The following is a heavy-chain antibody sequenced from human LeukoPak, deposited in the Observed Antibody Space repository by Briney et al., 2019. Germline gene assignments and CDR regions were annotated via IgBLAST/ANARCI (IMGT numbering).Heavy chain of an antibody. Sequence: SETLSLTCDVSGYSTNSGLYWGWIRRPPGKGLEWIASIYHSGSTYYNPSLKSRATISVDASENQFSLKVTSVTAAATAVYYCASSVTVAAAKNFDSWGQGTLVTVSS. V-gene: IGHV4-38-2*01. CDR1: GYSTNSGLY. CDR2: IYHSGST. J-gene: IGHJ4*02. CDR3: ASSVTVAAAKNFDS. D-gene: IGHD2-15*01.